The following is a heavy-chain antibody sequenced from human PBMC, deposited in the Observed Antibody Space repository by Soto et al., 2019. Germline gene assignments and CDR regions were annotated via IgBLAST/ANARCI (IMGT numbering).Heavy chain of an antibody. CDR3: ARSQGGSSSLDIYYYYYYGMDV. Sequence: QVQLVQSGAEVKKPGSSVKVSCKAPGGTFSSYAISWVRQALGQGLEWMGGIIPIFGTAKYAQKFQGRVTITADESTSTGYMELSSLRSEDTAVYYCARSQGGSSSLDIYYYYYYGMDVWGQGTTATVSS. J-gene: IGHJ6*02. V-gene: IGHV1-69*01. D-gene: IGHD2-15*01. CDR2: IIPIFGTA. CDR1: GGTFSSYA.